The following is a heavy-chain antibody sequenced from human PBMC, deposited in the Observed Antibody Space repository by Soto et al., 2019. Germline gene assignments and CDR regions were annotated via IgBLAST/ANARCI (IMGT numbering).Heavy chain of an antibody. CDR1: GDSVSSNSAA. CDR3: ARAHIAAAGPLYYYYGMDV. J-gene: IGHJ6*02. D-gene: IGHD6-13*01. CDR2: TYYRSKWYN. Sequence: LLRQSQTLSLTCAISGDSVSSNSAAWNWIRQSPSRGLEWLGRTYYRSKWYNDYAVSVKSRITINPDTSKNQFSLQLNSVTPEDTAVYYCARAHIAAAGPLYYYYGMDVWGQGTTVTVSS. V-gene: IGHV6-1*01.